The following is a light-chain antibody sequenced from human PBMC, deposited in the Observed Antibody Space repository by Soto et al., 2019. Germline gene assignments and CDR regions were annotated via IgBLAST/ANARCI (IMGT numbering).Light chain of an antibody. J-gene: IGKJ2*01. Sequence: DIQMTQSPSSLSASVGDTVTITCRASQSISVHLNWYQQKGGKVPKLLIYAASNLYSGVPSRFSGSGSETDFALTISSLQPEDFATYYCQQSYITPYPFGQGTRLEIK. V-gene: IGKV1-39*01. CDR1: QSISVH. CDR3: QQSYITPYP. CDR2: AAS.